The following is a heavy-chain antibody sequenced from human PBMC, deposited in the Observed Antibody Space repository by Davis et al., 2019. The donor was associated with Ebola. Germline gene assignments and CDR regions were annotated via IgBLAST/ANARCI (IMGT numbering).Heavy chain of an antibody. Sequence: GESLKISCAASGFTFSGSAMHWVRQASGKGLEWVGRIRSKANSYATAYAASVKGRFTISRDDSKNTAYLQMNSLKTEDTAVYYCTSHEWELRSYWGQGTLVTVSP. V-gene: IGHV3-73*01. D-gene: IGHD1-26*01. CDR1: GFTFSGSA. CDR2: IRSKANSYAT. CDR3: TSHEWELRSY. J-gene: IGHJ4*02.